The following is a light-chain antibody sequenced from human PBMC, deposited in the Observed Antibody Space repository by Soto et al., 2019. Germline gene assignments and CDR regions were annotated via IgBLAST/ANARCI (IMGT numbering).Light chain of an antibody. V-gene: IGLV2-11*01. CDR1: SSDVGGYNY. Sequence: QSALPHPRSVSGSPGQSVAISCTGTSSDVGGYNYVSWYQQHPGKAPKLIIYDVTKRPSGVPDRFSGSSSGNTASLTISGLQAEDEADYFCCSYAGSYSYVFGTGTKVTVL. CDR3: CSYAGSYSYV. CDR2: DVT. J-gene: IGLJ1*01.